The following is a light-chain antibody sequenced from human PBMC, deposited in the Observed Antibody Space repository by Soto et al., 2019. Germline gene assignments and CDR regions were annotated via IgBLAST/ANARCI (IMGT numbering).Light chain of an antibody. V-gene: IGKV1-12*01. Sequence: DVQMTHSPSSVSASVGDRVTITCRASQSINKWLAWYQQKPGEAPKLLIYSASNLQSGVPSRFSGSGSGTDFSLTISSLQPEDSATYYCQQANTFPYPFGPGTKVD. CDR1: QSINKW. CDR2: SAS. CDR3: QQANTFPYP. J-gene: IGKJ3*01.